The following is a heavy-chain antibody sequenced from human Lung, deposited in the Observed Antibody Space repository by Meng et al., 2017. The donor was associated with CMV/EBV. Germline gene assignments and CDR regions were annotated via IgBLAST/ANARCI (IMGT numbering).Heavy chain of an antibody. J-gene: IGHJ4*02. CDR2: IYTSGTT. D-gene: IGHD6-19*01. V-gene: IGHV4-4*07. CDR3: ARAEADTGNFDY. Sequence: QVQLQEPGPGLVKPSETLSLTCTVPGGSISSYYWSWIRQSAGKGLEWIGRIYTSGTTIYNPSLKSRLTLSLDTSKNQFSLKLNSVTAADTAVYYCARAEADTGNFDYWGQGTLVTVSS. CDR1: GGSISSYY.